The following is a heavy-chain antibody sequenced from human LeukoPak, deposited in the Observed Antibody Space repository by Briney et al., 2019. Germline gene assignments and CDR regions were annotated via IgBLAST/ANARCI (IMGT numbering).Heavy chain of an antibody. V-gene: IGHV4-59*08. CDR1: GGSINGYY. CDR3: AQSHGWPGFDF. CDR2: IFSTGST. D-gene: IGHD6-19*01. Sequence: SETLSLTCIVSGGSINGYYRNWIRLPPGKGLEWIGYIFSTGSTKYSPALKSRVTISLDTPRNQFSLKLTSLTAADTAMYYCAQSHGWPGFDFWSQGALVTVSS. J-gene: IGHJ4*02.